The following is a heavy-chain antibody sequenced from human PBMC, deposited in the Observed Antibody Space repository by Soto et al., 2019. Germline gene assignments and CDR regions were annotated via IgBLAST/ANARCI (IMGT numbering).Heavy chain of an antibody. J-gene: IGHJ4*02. CDR2: INHSGRT. CDR1: GGSFSGYY. CDR3: ARGINMMVGLQEDAPENYYFDS. D-gene: IGHD3-22*01. Sequence: QVQLQQWGAGLLKPSETLSLSCAVYGGSFSGYYWRWIRQPPGKGLEWIGEINHSGRTNQSPSLKSRVTVSVDTSKNQFSLKLKSVTAADTAVYYCARGINMMVGLQEDAPENYYFDSWGQGTLVTVSS. V-gene: IGHV4-34*01.